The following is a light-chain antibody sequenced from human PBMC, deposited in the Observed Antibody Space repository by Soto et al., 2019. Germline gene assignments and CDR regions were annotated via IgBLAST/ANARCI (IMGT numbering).Light chain of an antibody. CDR3: QQYNNWLT. J-gene: IGKJ4*01. CDR2: GAS. CDR1: QSVSSN. V-gene: IGKV3-15*01. Sequence: EIVMTQSPATLSVTAGERATLSCRASQSVSSNLAWYQQKPGQAPRLLIYGASTRATGIPARFSGSGSGTEFTLTISGLPSEDFAVYYCQQYNNWLTFGGGTKVEIK.